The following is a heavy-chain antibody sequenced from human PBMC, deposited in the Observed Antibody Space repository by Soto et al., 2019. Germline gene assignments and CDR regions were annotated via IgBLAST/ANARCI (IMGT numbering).Heavy chain of an antibody. CDR3: ARDSDRLLGYYYYGMDV. CDR2: ISYDGSNK. CDR1: GFTFSSYA. J-gene: IGHJ6*02. D-gene: IGHD3-10*01. V-gene: IGHV3-30-3*01. Sequence: AGGSLRLSCTASGFTFSSYAMHWVRQAPGKGLEWVAVISYDGSNKYYADSVKGRFTISRDNSKNTLYLQMNSLRAEDTAVYYCARDSDRLLGYYYYGMDVWGQGTTVTVSS.